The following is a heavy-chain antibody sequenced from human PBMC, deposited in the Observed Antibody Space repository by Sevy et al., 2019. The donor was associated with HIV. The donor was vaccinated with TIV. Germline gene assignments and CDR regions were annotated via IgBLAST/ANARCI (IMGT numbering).Heavy chain of an antibody. J-gene: IGHJ5*02. V-gene: IGHV3-21*01. D-gene: IGHD3-10*01. Sequence: GGSLRLSCAASGFTFSSYSMNWVRQAPGKGLEWVSSISSSSSYIYYADSVKGRFTISRDNAKNSLYLQMTSLRAEDTAVYYCARDGDGSGSYYRSNWFDPWGQGTLVTVSS. CDR3: ARDGDGSGSYYRSNWFDP. CDR2: ISSSSSYI. CDR1: GFTFSSYS.